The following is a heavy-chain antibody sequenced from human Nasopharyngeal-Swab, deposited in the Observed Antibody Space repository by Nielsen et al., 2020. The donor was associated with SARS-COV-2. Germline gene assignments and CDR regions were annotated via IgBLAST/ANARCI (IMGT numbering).Heavy chain of an antibody. CDR1: GYTFTSYY. Sequence: ASVKVSCKASGYTFTSYYMHWVRQAPGQGLEWMGIINPSGGSTSYAQKFQGRVTMTRDTSTGTVYMELSSLRSEDTAVYYCAREMRSGIAVASDAFDIWGQGTMVTVSS. CDR2: INPSGGST. CDR3: AREMRSGIAVASDAFDI. J-gene: IGHJ3*02. V-gene: IGHV1-46*01. D-gene: IGHD6-19*01.